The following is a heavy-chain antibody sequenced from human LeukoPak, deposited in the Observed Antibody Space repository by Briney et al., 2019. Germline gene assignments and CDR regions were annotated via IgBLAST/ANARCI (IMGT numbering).Heavy chain of an antibody. J-gene: IGHJ4*02. CDR3: ARVPYCGGDCYQFDY. V-gene: IGHV1-46*01. CDR2: INPSGGST. CDR1: GYTFTSYY. D-gene: IGHD2-21*02. Sequence: ASVKVSCKASGYTFTSYYMHWVRQAPGQGLEWMGIINPSGGSTSYAQKFQGRVTMTRDMSTSAVYMELSSLRSEDTAVYYCARVPYCGGDCYQFDYWGQGTLVTVSS.